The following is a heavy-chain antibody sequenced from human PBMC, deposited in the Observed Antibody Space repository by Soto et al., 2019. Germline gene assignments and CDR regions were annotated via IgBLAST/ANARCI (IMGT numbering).Heavy chain of an antibody. CDR3: ARGKGMEENYFYYGMDI. Sequence: ASVQVSCKASGYTFSTYGMQWVRQAPGQRLEGMGWLNGGTGQTRYSQRFQDRVIITRDTSASTGYMELRSLRSEDTAVYYCARGKGMEENYFYYGMDIWGQGTTVTVSS. CDR1: GYTFSTYG. CDR2: LNGGTGQT. D-gene: IGHD3-10*01. J-gene: IGHJ6*02. V-gene: IGHV1-3*01.